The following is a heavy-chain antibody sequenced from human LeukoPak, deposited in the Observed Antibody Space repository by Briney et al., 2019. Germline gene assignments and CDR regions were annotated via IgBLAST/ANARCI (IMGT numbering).Heavy chain of an antibody. J-gene: IGHJ6*02. CDR3: ARDGNSGWYTGENYYYYGMDV. CDR1: GFTISSFA. CDR2: ISYDGTNK. Sequence: GRSLRLSCAASGFTISSFAMHWVRQAPDKGLEWVAVISYDGTNKDYADSVKGRFTMSRDNSKNTLYLQMNSLRLEDTALYYCARDGNSGWYTGENYYYYGMDVWGQGATVTVSS. D-gene: IGHD6-19*01. V-gene: IGHV3-30-3*01.